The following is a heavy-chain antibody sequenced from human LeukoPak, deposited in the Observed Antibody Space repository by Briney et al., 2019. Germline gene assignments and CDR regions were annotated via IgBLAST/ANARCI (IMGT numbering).Heavy chain of an antibody. J-gene: IGHJ4*02. CDR2: ISAYNGNT. D-gene: IGHD2-2*01. CDR3: ARDVWDIVVVPAALLFDY. CDR1: GYTFTSYG. Sequence: ASVKVSCKASGYTFTSYGISWVRQAPGQGLEWMGWISAYNGNTNYAQKLQGRVTMTTDTSTSTAYMELRSLRSDDTAVYYCARDVWDIVVVPAALLFDYWGQGTLVTVSS. V-gene: IGHV1-18*01.